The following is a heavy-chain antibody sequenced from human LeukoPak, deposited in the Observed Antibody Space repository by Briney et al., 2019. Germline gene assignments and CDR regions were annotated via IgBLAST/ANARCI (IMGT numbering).Heavy chain of an antibody. CDR3: AREYSGSYRAFDI. V-gene: IGHV1-2*02. CDR1: GYTFTGYY. Sequence: ASVKVSCKASGYTFTGYYLHWVRQAPGQGLEWMGWINPNSGGTNSAQNFQGRVTMTRDTSISTAYMELSRLRSDDTAVYYSAREYSGSYRAFDIWGQGTMVTVSS. D-gene: IGHD1-26*01. J-gene: IGHJ3*02. CDR2: INPNSGGT.